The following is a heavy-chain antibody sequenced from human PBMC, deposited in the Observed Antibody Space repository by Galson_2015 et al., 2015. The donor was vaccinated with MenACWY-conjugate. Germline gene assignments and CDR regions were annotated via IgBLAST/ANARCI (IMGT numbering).Heavy chain of an antibody. CDR1: GFSLSTSGMC. J-gene: IGHJ4*02. D-gene: IGHD1-1*01. V-gene: IGHV2-70*01. CDR3: ARHITTGTAPDY. Sequence: PALVKPTQTLTLTCTFSGFSLSTSGMCVSWIRQPPGKALEWLALIDWDDDEYYSTSLKTRLTISKDTSKNQVVLTMTNMDPVDTPTYYCARHITTGTAPDYWGQGTLVTVSS. CDR2: IDWDDDE.